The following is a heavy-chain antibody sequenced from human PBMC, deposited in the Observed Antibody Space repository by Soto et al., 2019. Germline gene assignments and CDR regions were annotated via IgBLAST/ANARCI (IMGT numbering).Heavy chain of an antibody. J-gene: IGHJ4*02. D-gene: IGHD4-17*01. CDR3: ARTYGGNFDY. V-gene: IGHV3-53*02. Sequence: EVQLVETGGGLIQPGGSLRLSCAASGFTVSSSYMSWFRQAPGKGLEWVSLFYSDGTTDYADSVKGRFTISRDNSQNTLYLQMNSLRAEDTAVYYCARTYGGNFDYWGQGTLVTVSS. CDR1: GFTVSSSY. CDR2: FYSDGTT.